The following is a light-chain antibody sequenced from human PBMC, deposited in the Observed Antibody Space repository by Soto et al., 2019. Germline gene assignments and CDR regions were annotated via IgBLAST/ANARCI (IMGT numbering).Light chain of an antibody. V-gene: IGKV1-27*01. Sequence: DIQMTQSPTSLSASVGDRVTITCRASQGIRNFVAWYQQKPGKAPKLLIYAASTLQSGVPSRFSGSGSGTDFTLTINSRQTEDVATYSCQKYSSVPVFGPGTKVEIK. CDR3: QKYSSVPV. CDR1: QGIRNF. J-gene: IGKJ3*01. CDR2: AAS.